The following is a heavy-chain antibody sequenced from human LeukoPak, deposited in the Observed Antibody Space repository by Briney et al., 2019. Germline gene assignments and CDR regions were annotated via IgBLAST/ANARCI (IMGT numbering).Heavy chain of an antibody. J-gene: IGHJ3*02. V-gene: IGHV1-2*06. CDR1: GYTFTSYY. Sequence: ASVKVSCKASGYTFTSYYMHWVRQAPGQGLEWMGRINPNSGGTNYAQKFQGRVTMTRDTSISTAYMELSRLRSDDTAVYYCARDQYDYVWGSYRYTPNDAFDIWGQGTMVTVSS. CDR2: INPNSGGT. D-gene: IGHD3-16*02. CDR3: ARDQYDYVWGSYRYTPNDAFDI.